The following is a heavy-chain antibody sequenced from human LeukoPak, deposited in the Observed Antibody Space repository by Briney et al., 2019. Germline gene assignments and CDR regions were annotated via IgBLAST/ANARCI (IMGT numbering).Heavy chain of an antibody. CDR2: ISSSGSTI. J-gene: IGHJ6*03. CDR1: GFTFSTYG. V-gene: IGHV3-48*04. Sequence: GGSLRLSCAASGFTFSTYGMNWVRQAPGKGLEWVSYISSSGSTIYYADSVKGRFTISRDNAKNSLYLQMNSLRAEDTAVYYCARNSGSYGHYMDVWGKGTTVTISS. D-gene: IGHD1-26*01. CDR3: ARNSGSYGHYMDV.